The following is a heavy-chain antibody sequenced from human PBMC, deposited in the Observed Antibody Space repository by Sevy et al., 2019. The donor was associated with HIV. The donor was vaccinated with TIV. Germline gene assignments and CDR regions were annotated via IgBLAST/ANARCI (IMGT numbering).Heavy chain of an antibody. CDR2: IYYNGHI. CDR1: GGSITSLY. Sequence: SESLSLTCTVSGGSITSLYWNWIRQPPGKGLEWIANIYYNGHINYNPSFKSRVTLSLDTSKTQFSLRLSSVTAADTAMYYCAGENAWGRGYSWGQGTLVTVSS. D-gene: IGHD1-26*01. CDR3: AGENAWGRGYS. J-gene: IGHJ4*02. V-gene: IGHV4-59*08.